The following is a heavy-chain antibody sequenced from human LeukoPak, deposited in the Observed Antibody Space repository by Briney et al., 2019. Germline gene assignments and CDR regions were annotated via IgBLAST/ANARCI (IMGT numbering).Heavy chain of an antibody. V-gene: IGHV4-39*01. J-gene: IGHJ4*02. Sequence: SETLSLTCSMSGTSLSTSPYYWGWIRQPPGKGLEWIGNIYYTGSTYYNVSLNSRVTISIDTSKNLFSLRLNSMTAADTAVYYCARGGKRGYSGYDWRPLDYWGQGTLVTVSS. D-gene: IGHD5-12*01. CDR3: ARGGKRGYSGYDWRPLDY. CDR1: GTSLSTSPYY. CDR2: IYYTGST.